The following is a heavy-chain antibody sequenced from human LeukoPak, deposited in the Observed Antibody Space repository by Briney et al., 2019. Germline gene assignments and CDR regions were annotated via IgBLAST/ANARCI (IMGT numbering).Heavy chain of an antibody. Sequence: SVKVSCTASGGTFSSYAISWVRQAPGQGLEWMGGIIPIFGTANYAQKFQGRVTITADESTSTAYMELSSLRPEDTAVYYCARDSRGSSSSADYWGQGTLVTVSS. J-gene: IGHJ4*02. CDR1: GGTFSSYA. CDR2: IIPIFGTA. D-gene: IGHD6-6*01. CDR3: ARDSRGSSSSADY. V-gene: IGHV1-69*01.